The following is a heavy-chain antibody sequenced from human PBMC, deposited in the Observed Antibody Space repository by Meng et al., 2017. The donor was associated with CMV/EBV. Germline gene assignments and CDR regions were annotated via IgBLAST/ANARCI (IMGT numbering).Heavy chain of an antibody. CDR3: ARARSGWYNGEYYYYYGMDV. V-gene: IGHV4-59*01. CDR1: GGSISSYY. CDR2: IYYSGST. J-gene: IGHJ6*02. D-gene: IGHD6-19*01. Sequence: SETLSLTCTVSGGSISSYYWSWIRQPPGKGLEWIGYIYYSGSTNYNPSLKSRVTISVDTSKNQFSLKLSSVTAADTAVYYCARARSGWYNGEYYYYYGMDVWGQGTTVTVSS.